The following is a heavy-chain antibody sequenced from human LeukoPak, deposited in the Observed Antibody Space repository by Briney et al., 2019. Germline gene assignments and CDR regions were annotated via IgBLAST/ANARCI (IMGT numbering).Heavy chain of an antibody. Sequence: GGSLRLSCAASGFTFSSYALSWVRQAPGKGLEWVSAISDSGGSTYYADSVKGRFTISRDNSKNTLYLQMNSLRAEDTAVYYCARDRNYGSGSYPGSVDYWGQGTLVTVSS. CDR3: ARDRNYGSGSYPGSVDY. CDR1: GFTFSSYA. J-gene: IGHJ4*02. D-gene: IGHD3-10*01. CDR2: ISDSGGST. V-gene: IGHV3-23*01.